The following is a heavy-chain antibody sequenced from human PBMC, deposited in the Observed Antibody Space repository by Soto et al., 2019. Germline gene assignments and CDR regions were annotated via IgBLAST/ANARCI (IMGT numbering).Heavy chain of an antibody. D-gene: IGHD6-13*01. CDR1: GYTFTSYG. CDR3: VRTDSRPQDFDY. Sequence: QVQLVQSGAEVKKPGASVKVSCKASGYTFTSYGITWVRQAPGQGLEWMGWINPYNGNTNYAQKLQGRVTMTTYTSTSTAYMELRSLRSDATAVYYCVRTDSRPQDFDYWGQGTLVSVSS. V-gene: IGHV1-18*01. CDR2: INPYNGNT. J-gene: IGHJ4*02.